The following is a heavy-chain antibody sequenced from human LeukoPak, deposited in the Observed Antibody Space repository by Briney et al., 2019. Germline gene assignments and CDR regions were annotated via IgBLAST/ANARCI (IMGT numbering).Heavy chain of an antibody. V-gene: IGHV1-2*02. J-gene: IGHJ4*02. CDR1: GYTFTGYY. Sequence: ASVTVSCKASGYTFTGYYMHWVRQAPGQGLEWMGWINPNSGGTNYAQKFQGRVTMTRDTSISTAYMELSRLRSDDTAVYYCAREYGSGSYYNGYWGQGTLVTVSS. CDR3: AREYGSGSYYNGY. D-gene: IGHD3-10*01. CDR2: INPNSGGT.